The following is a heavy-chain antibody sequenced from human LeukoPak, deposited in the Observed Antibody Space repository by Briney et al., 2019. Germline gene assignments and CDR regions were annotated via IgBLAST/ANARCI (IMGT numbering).Heavy chain of an antibody. Sequence: GASVKVSCKASGGTFSSYAISWVRQAPGQGLEWMGRIIPILGIANYAQKFQGRVTITADKSTSTAYMELSSLRSEDTAVYYCARDFEGEKFDPWGQGTLVNVPS. J-gene: IGHJ5*02. D-gene: IGHD3-9*01. CDR1: GGTFSSYA. CDR2: IIPILGIA. V-gene: IGHV1-69*04. CDR3: ARDFEGEKFDP.